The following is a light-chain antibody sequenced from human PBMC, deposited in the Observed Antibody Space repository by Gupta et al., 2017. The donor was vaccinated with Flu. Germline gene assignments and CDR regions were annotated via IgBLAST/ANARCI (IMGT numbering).Light chain of an antibody. CDR2: AAS. Sequence: AIRITQSPSSLSASTGDRVTITCRASQGISSYLAWYQQKPGKAPKLLIYAASTLQSGVPSRFSGSGSGTDFTLTISCLQSEDFATYYCQQYDSYPLYTFGQGTKMEIK. CDR3: QQYDSYPLYT. J-gene: IGKJ2*01. CDR1: QGISSY. V-gene: IGKV1-8*01.